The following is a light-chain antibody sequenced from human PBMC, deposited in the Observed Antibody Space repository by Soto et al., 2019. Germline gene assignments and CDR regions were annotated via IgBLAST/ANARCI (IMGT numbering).Light chain of an antibody. CDR2: GAS. Sequence: EIVLTQSPGTLSLSPGERATLSCRASQRISNNYLAWYQQKPGQAPRLLIYGASSRAAGIPDRFSGSGSGTDFTLTISRLEPEDFAVYYCQQYYSYPRLTMYTFGQGTKLEIK. CDR1: QRISNNY. CDR3: QQYYSYPRLTMYT. V-gene: IGKV3-20*01. J-gene: IGKJ2*01.